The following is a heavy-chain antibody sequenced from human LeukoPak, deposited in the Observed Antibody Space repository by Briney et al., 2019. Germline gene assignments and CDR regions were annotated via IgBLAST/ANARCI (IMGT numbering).Heavy chain of an antibody. CDR3: AADRYYDFWSGYSPDY. D-gene: IGHD3-3*01. CDR2: IVVGSGNT. CDR1: GFTFTSSA. Sequence: SVKVSCKASGFTFTSSAVQWVRQARGQRLEWIGWIVVGSGNTNYAQKFQERVTITRDMSTSTAYMELSSLRSEDTAVYYCAADRYYDFWSGYSPDYWGQGTLVTVSS. J-gene: IGHJ4*02. V-gene: IGHV1-58*01.